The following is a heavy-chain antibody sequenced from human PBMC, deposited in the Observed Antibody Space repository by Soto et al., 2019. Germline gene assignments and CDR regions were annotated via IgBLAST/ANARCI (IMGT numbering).Heavy chain of an antibody. J-gene: IGHJ6*02. D-gene: IGHD2-8*01. CDR2: ISGSGGST. Sequence: EVQLLESGGGLVQPGGSLRLSCAASGFTFSSYAMSWVRQAPGKGLEWVSAISGSGGSTYYADSVKGRFTISRDNSKNTLYLQMSSLRAEDTAVYYCAKDITGNYVLMVYASYYYYYGMDVWGQGTTVTVSS. CDR1: GFTFSSYA. V-gene: IGHV3-23*01. CDR3: AKDITGNYVLMVYASYYYYYGMDV.